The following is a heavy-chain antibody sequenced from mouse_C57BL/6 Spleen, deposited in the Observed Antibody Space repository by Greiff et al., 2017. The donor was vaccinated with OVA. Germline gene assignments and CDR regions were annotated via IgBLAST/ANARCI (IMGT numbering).Heavy chain of an antibody. V-gene: IGHV1-26*01. Sequence: EVQLQQSGPELVKPGASVKISCKASGYTFTDYYMNWVKQSHGKSLEWIGDINPNNGGTSYNQKFKGKATLTVDKSSSTAYMELRSLTSEGSAAYYCSRWGLRQGGFDYWGQGTTLTVSS. CDR1: GYTFTDYY. CDR2: INPNNGGT. J-gene: IGHJ2*01. D-gene: IGHD2-4*01. CDR3: SRWGLRQGGFDY.